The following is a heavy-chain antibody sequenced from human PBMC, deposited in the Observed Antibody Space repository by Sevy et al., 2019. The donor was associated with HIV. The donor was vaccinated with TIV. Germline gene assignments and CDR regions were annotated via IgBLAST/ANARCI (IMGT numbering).Heavy chain of an antibody. Sequence: ASVKVSCKASGGTFSSYAISWVRQAPGQGLEWMGGIIPIFGTVNYAQKFQGRVTITADKSTSTPYMELSSLRSEDTAVYYCARGELGLNYFDYWGQGTLVTVSS. CDR1: GGTFSSYA. J-gene: IGHJ4*02. D-gene: IGHD7-27*01. CDR2: IIPIFGTV. CDR3: ARGELGLNYFDY. V-gene: IGHV1-69*06.